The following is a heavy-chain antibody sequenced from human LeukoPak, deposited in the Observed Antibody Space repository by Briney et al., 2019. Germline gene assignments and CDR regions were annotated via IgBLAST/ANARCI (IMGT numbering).Heavy chain of an antibody. V-gene: IGHV1-2*02. D-gene: IGHD2-2*01. CDR1: GYTFTGYY. J-gene: IGHJ4*02. CDR2: INPKSGGT. CDR3: ARGGEVCSSSSCYRGHDY. Sequence: GASVKVSCKASGYTFTGYYMHWVRQAPGQGLEWTGWINPKSGGTTYEQKFQGRVTMTRDTSTSTAYMELSRLRSDDTAVYYCARGGEVCSSSSCYRGHDYWGQGTLVTVSS.